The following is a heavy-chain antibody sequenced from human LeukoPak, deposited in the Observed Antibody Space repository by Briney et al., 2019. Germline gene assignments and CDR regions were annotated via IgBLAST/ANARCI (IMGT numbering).Heavy chain of an antibody. V-gene: IGHV4-61*02. Sequence: SQTLSLTCTVSGGSISSGSHYWTWIRQPAGKGLEYIGRVYSSGSTDSNPSLRSRLTMSVDTSKNQLSLKLTSVTAADTAVYYCARATPDTGTFDYWGQGTLVTVSS. CDR3: ARATPDTGTFDY. CDR2: VYSSGST. D-gene: IGHD5-18*01. CDR1: GGSISSGSHY. J-gene: IGHJ4*02.